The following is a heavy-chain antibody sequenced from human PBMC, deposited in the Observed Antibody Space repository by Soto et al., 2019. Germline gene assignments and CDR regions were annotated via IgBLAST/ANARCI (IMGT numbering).Heavy chain of an antibody. CDR3: AKDHVDPNGRGDQNWFDP. V-gene: IGHV3-23*01. J-gene: IGHJ5*02. D-gene: IGHD4-17*01. CDR2: ISGAGGST. Sequence: GGSMRLSCAASGFTFRSSAMAWVRQAPGKGLEWVSSISGAGGSTYYADPVKGRFTISRDNSKNTLSLQMNSLRAEDTAVYYCAKDHVDPNGRGDQNWFDPWGQGTLVTVSS. CDR1: GFTFRSSA.